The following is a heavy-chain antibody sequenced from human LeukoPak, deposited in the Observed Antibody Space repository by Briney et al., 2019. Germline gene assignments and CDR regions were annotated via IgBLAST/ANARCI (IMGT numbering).Heavy chain of an antibody. CDR1: GFTFSSYA. Sequence: GGSLRLSCAASGFTFSSYAMSWVRQAPGKGLGWVSAISGSGGSTYYADSVKGRFTISRDNSKNTLYLQMNSLRAEDTAVYYCAKDYDSSGPTMGDVWGQGTTVTVSS. J-gene: IGHJ6*02. CDR3: AKDYDSSGPTMGDV. CDR2: ISGSGGST. D-gene: IGHD3-22*01. V-gene: IGHV3-23*01.